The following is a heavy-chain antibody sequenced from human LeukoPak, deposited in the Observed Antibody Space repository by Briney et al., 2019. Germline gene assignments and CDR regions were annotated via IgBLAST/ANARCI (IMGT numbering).Heavy chain of an antibody. CDR2: ISSSSSTI. CDR3: ARDLYNWNDALGAFDI. Sequence: GGSLRLSCAASGFTFSDHYMDWVRQAPGKGLEWVSYISSSSSTIYYADSVKGRFTISRDNAKNSLYLQMNSLRDEDTAVYYCARDLYNWNDALGAFDIWGQGTMVTVSS. J-gene: IGHJ3*02. D-gene: IGHD1-20*01. V-gene: IGHV3-48*02. CDR1: GFTFSDHY.